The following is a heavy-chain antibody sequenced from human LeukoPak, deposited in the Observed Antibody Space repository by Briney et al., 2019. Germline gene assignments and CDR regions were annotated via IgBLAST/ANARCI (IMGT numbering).Heavy chain of an antibody. V-gene: IGHV7-4-1*02. CDR1: GYTFTSYA. J-gene: IGHJ5*02. CDR3: ARGLSEGRIVGSPLGRYWFDP. Sequence: ASVKVSCKASGYTFTSYAMNWVRQAPGQGLEWMGWINTNTGNPTYAQGFTGRFVFSLDTSVSTAYLQISSLKAEDTAVYYCARGLSEGRIVGSPLGRYWFDPWGQGTLVTVSS. D-gene: IGHD1-26*01. CDR2: INTNTGNP.